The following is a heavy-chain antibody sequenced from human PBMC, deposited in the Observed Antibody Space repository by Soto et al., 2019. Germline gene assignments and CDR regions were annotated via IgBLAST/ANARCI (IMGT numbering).Heavy chain of an antibody. Sequence: TSETLSLTCTVSGGSISTYWGWIRQPPGKGLEWIGNIYYSGSTYYNPSLKSRVTISVDTSKNQFSLKLSSVTAADTAVYHCARLRRDGQTGYAFDIWGQGTMVTVSS. CDR2: IYYSGST. CDR1: GGSISTY. V-gene: IGHV4-39*01. CDR3: ARLRRDGQTGYAFDI. D-gene: IGHD7-27*01. J-gene: IGHJ3*02.